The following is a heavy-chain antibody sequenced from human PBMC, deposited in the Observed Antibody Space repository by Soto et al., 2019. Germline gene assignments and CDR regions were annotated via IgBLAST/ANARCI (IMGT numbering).Heavy chain of an antibody. V-gene: IGHV3-33*01. CDR3: ARPGFGELLYRHYYFDY. Sequence: GGSLRLSCAASGFTFSSYGMHWVRQAPGKGLEWVAVIWYDGSNKYYAGSVKGRFTISRDNSKNTLYLQMNSLRAEDTAVYYCARPGFGELLYRHYYFDYWGQGTLVTVSS. D-gene: IGHD3-10*01. CDR2: IWYDGSNK. J-gene: IGHJ4*02. CDR1: GFTFSSYG.